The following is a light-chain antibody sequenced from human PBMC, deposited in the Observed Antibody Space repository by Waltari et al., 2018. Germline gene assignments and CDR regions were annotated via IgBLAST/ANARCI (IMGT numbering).Light chain of an antibody. CDR2: DNN. CDR1: RFTIGNNY. CDR3: GTWDSSLSIGV. J-gene: IGLJ3*02. V-gene: IGLV1-51*01. Sequence: QSVLTQPPSVYAAPGQKVTISCSGNRFTIGNNYVSWYQQLPGTAPKLLIYDNNKRHSGIPDRFSGSESGTSATLGITGLQTGDEADYYCGTWDSSLSIGVFGGGTKLTVL.